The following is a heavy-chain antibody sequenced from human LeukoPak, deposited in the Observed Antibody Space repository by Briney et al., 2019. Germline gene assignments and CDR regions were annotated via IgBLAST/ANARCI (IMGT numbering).Heavy chain of an antibody. CDR1: GFTFSSYA. CDR3: AKDPPRELFYFDY. CDR2: ISGSGGST. J-gene: IGHJ4*02. D-gene: IGHD1-7*01. V-gene: IGHV3-23*01. Sequence: GGSLRLSCVASGFTFSSYAINWVRQAPGKGLEWVSAISGSGGSTYYADSVKGRFTISRDNSKNTLYLQMNSLRAEDTAVYYCAKDPPRELFYFDYWGQGTLVTVSS.